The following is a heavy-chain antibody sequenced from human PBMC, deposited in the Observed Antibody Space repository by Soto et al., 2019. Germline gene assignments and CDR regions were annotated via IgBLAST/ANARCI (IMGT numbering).Heavy chain of an antibody. Sequence: GWSLRLSCAASGFTFSSYSMNWVRQAPGKGLEWVSSISSSSSYIYYADSVKGRFTISRDNAKNSLYLQMNSLRAEDTAVYYCARVANWGYDYWGQGTLVTVSS. V-gene: IGHV3-21*01. CDR3: ARVANWGYDY. CDR2: ISSSSSYI. D-gene: IGHD7-27*01. J-gene: IGHJ4*02. CDR1: GFTFSSYS.